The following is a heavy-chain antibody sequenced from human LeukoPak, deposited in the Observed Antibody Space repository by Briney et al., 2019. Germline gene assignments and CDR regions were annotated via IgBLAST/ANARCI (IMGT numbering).Heavy chain of an antibody. J-gene: IGHJ5*02. CDR1: GGSISSGSYY. CDR2: VYYSGST. CDR3: ARHKVGSSWYSTDL. D-gene: IGHD6-13*01. V-gene: IGHV4-39*01. Sequence: SETLSLTCTVSGGSISSGSYYWGWIRQPPGKGLEWIGSVYYSGSTYYSPSLKSRVTISVDTSKNQFSLKLNSVTAADTAVYYCARHKVGSSWYSTDLWGQGTLVTVSS.